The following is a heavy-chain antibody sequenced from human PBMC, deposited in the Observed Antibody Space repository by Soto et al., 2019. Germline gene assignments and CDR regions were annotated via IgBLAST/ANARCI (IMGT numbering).Heavy chain of an antibody. Sequence: TLSLTCTVSGGSISSGDYYWSWIRQPPGKGLEWIGYIYYSGSTYYNPSLKSRVTISVDTSKNQFSLKLSSVTAADTAVYYCARAIKGFGLAHYGMDVWGQGTTVTVSS. CDR1: GGSISSGDYY. V-gene: IGHV4-30-4*01. D-gene: IGHD3-3*01. CDR3: ARAIKGFGLAHYGMDV. J-gene: IGHJ6*02. CDR2: IYYSGST.